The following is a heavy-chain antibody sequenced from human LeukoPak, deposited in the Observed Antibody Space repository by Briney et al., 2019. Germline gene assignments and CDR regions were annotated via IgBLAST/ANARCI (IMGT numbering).Heavy chain of an antibody. J-gene: IGHJ6*02. Sequence: ASVTVSCKASGYTLTSYYMHWVRQAPGQGLEWMGIINPSGGSTSYAQKFQGRVTMTRDTSTSTVYMELSSLRSEDTAVYYCARETMVRGVINLLYYGMDVWGQGTTVTVSS. V-gene: IGHV1-46*01. CDR1: GYTLTSYY. CDR2: INPSGGST. CDR3: ARETMVRGVINLLYYGMDV. D-gene: IGHD3-10*01.